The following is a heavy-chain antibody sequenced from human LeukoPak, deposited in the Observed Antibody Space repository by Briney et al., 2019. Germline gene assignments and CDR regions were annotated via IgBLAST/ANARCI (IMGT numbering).Heavy chain of an antibody. Sequence: GGSLRLSCTASGFTFSSYSMNWVRQAPGKGLEWVSSISSSSSYIYYADSVKGRFTISRDNAKNSLYLQMNSLRAEDTAVYYCARDLSAVVTHSWGQGTLVTVSS. CDR2: ISSSSSYI. D-gene: IGHD4-23*01. V-gene: IGHV3-21*01. CDR3: ARDLSAVVTHS. CDR1: GFTFSSYS. J-gene: IGHJ4*02.